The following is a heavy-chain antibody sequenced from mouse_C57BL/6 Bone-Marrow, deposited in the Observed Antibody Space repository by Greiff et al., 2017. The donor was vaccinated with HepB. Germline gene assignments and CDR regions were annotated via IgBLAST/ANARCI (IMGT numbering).Heavy chain of an antibody. D-gene: IGHD4-1*01. Sequence: QVQLQQPGAELVMPGASVKLSCKASGYTFTSYWMHWVKQRPGQGLEWIGEIDPSDSYTNYNQKFKGKSTLTVDKSSSTAYMQLSSLTSEDSAVYYCARSLGAWFAYWGQGTLVTASA. CDR1: GYTFTSYW. J-gene: IGHJ3*01. CDR2: IDPSDSYT. V-gene: IGHV1-69*01. CDR3: ARSLGAWFAY.